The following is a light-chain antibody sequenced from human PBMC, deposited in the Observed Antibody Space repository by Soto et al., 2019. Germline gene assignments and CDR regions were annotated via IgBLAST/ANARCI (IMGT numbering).Light chain of an antibody. Sequence: QSVLTQPASVSGSPGQSITISCTGTSSDVGGYNYVSWYQQHPGKAPKLMIYEVSNRPSGVSNRFSGSKSGYTASLIISGLQAEDEADYYCCSFTSITTYVFGTGTKVTVL. CDR2: EVS. J-gene: IGLJ1*01. CDR1: SSDVGGYNY. V-gene: IGLV2-14*01. CDR3: CSFTSITTYV.